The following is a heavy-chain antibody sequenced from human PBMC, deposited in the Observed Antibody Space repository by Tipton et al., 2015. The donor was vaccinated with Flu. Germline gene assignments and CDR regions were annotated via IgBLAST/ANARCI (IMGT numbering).Heavy chain of an antibody. CDR3: ARGDFWSGYYVDH. CDR1: GGSVSSGSYY. Sequence: LRLSCTVSGGSVSSGSYYWSWIRQPPGKGLEWIGYIYYSGSTNYNPSLKSRVTISVDTSKNQFSLKLSSVTAADTAVYYCARGDFWSGYYVDHWGQGTLVTVSS. D-gene: IGHD3-3*01. V-gene: IGHV4-61*01. J-gene: IGHJ4*02. CDR2: IYYSGST.